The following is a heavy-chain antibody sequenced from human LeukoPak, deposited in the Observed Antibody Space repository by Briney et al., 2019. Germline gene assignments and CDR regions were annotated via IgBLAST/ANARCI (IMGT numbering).Heavy chain of an antibody. CDR2: IKQDGSEK. J-gene: IGHJ4*02. CDR1: GFTFSSHW. CDR3: AKAPTFGGVISY. D-gene: IGHD3-16*01. Sequence: GGSLRLSCAASGFTFSSHWMNWVRQAPGKGLEWVANIKQDGSEKYYVDSVKGRFTISRDNSKNTLYLQMNSLRAEDTAVYFCAKAPTFGGVISYWGQGTLVTVSS. V-gene: IGHV3-7*01.